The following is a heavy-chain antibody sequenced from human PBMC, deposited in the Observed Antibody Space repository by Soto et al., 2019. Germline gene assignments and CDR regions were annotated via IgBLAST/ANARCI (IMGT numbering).Heavy chain of an antibody. CDR3: ARIAGTVNLFDY. V-gene: IGHV2-70*04. Sequence: ASCPTLVNPTQTLTLTCTFSGFSLSTSGMRVTWIRQPPGKALEWLARIDWDDDKFYSTSLKTRLTISKDTSKNQVVLTMTNMDPVDTATYYCARIAGTVNLFDYWGQGTLVTVSS. D-gene: IGHD4-17*01. J-gene: IGHJ4*02. CDR1: GFSLSTSGMR. CDR2: IDWDDDK.